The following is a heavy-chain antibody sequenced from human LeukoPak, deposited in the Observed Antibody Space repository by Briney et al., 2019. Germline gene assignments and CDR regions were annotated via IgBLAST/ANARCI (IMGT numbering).Heavy chain of an antibody. CDR2: SNIDGRST. D-gene: IGHD6-19*01. J-gene: IGHJ4*02. V-gene: IGHV3-74*01. CDR3: ATKQWLAPPPDS. CDR1: GFTFSTYW. Sequence: GGSLRLSCAASGFTFSTYWMHWVRQAPGKGLVWVSRSNIDGRSTTYADSVKGRFTVSRDNADNTMFLQMNSVRDEDTAVYYCATKQWLAPPPDSWGQGTPVTVSS.